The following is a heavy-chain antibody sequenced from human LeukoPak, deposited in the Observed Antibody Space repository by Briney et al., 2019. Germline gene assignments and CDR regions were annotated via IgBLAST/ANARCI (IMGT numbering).Heavy chain of an antibody. CDR3: PRNSISTDY. J-gene: IGHJ4*02. V-gene: IGHV1-2*02. D-gene: IGHD6-13*01. CDR2: ITTNSGGT. CDR1: RYTFLRYY. Sequence: ASVTVSFMASRYTFLRYYMHWVRQAPGRELEWMGGITTNSGGTNNTQKFQGRVTLTRDTSISTASMELSRLRSDDAAVYYCPRNSISTDYGGQGTLVTVAS.